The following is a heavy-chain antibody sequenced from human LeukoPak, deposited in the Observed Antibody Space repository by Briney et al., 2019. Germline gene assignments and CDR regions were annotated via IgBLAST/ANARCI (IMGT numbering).Heavy chain of an antibody. Sequence: GRSLTLSCAASGFTFSSYGMHCVRHAPRKELLWVAFVRYGRSNKYYAEPVKGRFTISSDNSKNTMYLQMNSLRAEDTAVYYCAKYSFGDYPPGYFGYWGQGTLVTVSS. CDR1: GFTFSSYG. J-gene: IGHJ4*02. CDR3: AKYSFGDYPPGYFGY. V-gene: IGHV3-30*02. CDR2: VRYGRSNK. D-gene: IGHD4-17*01.